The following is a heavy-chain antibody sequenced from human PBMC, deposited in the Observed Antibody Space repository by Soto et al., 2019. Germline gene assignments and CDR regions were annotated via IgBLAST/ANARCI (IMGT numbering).Heavy chain of an antibody. CDR1: GFTFSNCW. J-gene: IGHJ6*02. Sequence: EVQLVESGGGLAQPGGSLRLSCAASGFTFSNCWMSWSRQAPGKVLEWVANIKGDGSVTQYVASVEGRFTISRDNAKYSLYLQMNSLRVEDTALYYCVIPTRSVRGMGVWGQGTPVTVSS. CDR2: IKGDGSVT. CDR3: VIPTRSVRGMGV. D-gene: IGHD6-6*01. V-gene: IGHV3-7*03.